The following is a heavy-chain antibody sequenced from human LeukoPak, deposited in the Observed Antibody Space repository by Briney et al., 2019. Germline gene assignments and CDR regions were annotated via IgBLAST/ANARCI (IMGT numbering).Heavy chain of an antibody. J-gene: IGHJ5*02. D-gene: IGHD3-9*01. CDR2: IWYDGSNK. CDR3: ARELGPRGYDILTGYYNVENWFDP. CDR1: GFTFRSHG. V-gene: IGHV3-33*01. Sequence: PGTSLRLSCAASGFTFRSHGMHWVRQAPGKGLEWVAFIWYDGSNKYYTDSVKGRFTISRDNSKNTLYLQMNSLRAEDTAVYYCARELGPRGYDILTGYYNVENWFDPWGQGTLVTVSS.